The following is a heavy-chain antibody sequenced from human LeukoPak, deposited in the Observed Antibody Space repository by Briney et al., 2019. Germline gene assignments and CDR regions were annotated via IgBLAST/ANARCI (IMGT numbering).Heavy chain of an antibody. J-gene: IGHJ4*02. CDR2: ISASGGDT. V-gene: IGHV3-23*01. D-gene: IGHD4-17*01. CDR3: ARVGDYIRYHFDY. Sequence: PGGSLRLSCAASGLTFSSYAMTWVRQAPGKGLEWVSIISASGGDTYYADSVKGRFTISRDDSKNTLFLQMNSLRAEDTAIFYCARVGDYIRYHFDYWGQGTLVTVSS. CDR1: GLTFSSYA.